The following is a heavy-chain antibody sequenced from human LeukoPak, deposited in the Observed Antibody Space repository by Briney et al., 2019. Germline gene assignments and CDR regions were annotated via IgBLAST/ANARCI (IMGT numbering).Heavy chain of an antibody. Sequence: GGSLRLSCTVSGFTFGDYAINWVRQAPGKGLEWVGFIRSKAFGETAEYAASVKGRFTISRDDSKSITYLQMNSLKTEDTAVYYCTRDRGSSTLGDYWGQGTLVTVSS. V-gene: IGHV3-49*04. D-gene: IGHD7-27*01. CDR2: IRSKAFGETA. CDR3: TRDRGSSTLGDY. J-gene: IGHJ4*02. CDR1: GFTFGDYA.